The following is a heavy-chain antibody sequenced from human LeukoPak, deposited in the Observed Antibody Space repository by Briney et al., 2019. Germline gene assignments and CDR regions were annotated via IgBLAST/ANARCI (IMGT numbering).Heavy chain of an antibody. V-gene: IGHV3-7*01. Sequence: GGSLRLSCAASGFTVSSYWMSWVSQAPGKGLEWVANIKQDGSETYYMDSVKGRFTISRDNAKNSLYLQMNSLRVEDTAVYYCARVSGLDYWGQGTLVTVSS. CDR1: GFTVSSYW. J-gene: IGHJ4*02. CDR2: IKQDGSET. CDR3: ARVSGLDY.